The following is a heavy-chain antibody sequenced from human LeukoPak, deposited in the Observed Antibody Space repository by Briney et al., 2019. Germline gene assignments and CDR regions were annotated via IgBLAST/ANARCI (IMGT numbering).Heavy chain of an antibody. CDR2: IIPIFGTA. Sequence: GASVKVSCKASGGTFSSYAISWVRQAPGQGLEWMGGIIPIFGTANYAQKFRGRVTITADESTSTAYMELSSLRSEDTAVYYCAVTSFGVVRWFDPWGQGTLVTVSS. CDR3: AVTSFGVVRWFDP. V-gene: IGHV1-69*13. CDR1: GGTFSSYA. J-gene: IGHJ5*02. D-gene: IGHD3-3*01.